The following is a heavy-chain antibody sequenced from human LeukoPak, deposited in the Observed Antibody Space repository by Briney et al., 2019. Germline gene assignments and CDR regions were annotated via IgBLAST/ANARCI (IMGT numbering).Heavy chain of an antibody. V-gene: IGHV3-21*01. D-gene: IGHD2-21*02. CDR3: AREQTYYEEIVVVTPPFDY. J-gene: IGHJ4*02. CDR2: ISSSGTYI. CDR1: GFTFSSYG. Sequence: PGGSLRLSCTVSGFTFSSYGMNWVRQAPGQGLEWVSSISSSGTYIYFAHSVQGRFTISRDNAKNSLYLQMTSLRAEDTALYYCAREQTYYEEIVVVTPPFDYWGQGTLATVSP.